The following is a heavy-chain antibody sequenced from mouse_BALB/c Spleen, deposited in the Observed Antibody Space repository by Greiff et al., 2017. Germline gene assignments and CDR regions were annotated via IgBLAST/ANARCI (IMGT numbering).Heavy chain of an antibody. J-gene: IGHJ3*01. CDR3: ARGGYGNYEGFAY. CDR1: GYTFTNYW. CDR2: IYPSTGYT. V-gene: IGHV1-7*01. D-gene: IGHD2-1*01. Sequence: VQLQQSGAELAKPGASVKMSCKASGYTFTNYWMHWVKQRPGQGLEWIGYIYPSTGYTEYNQKFKDKATLTADKSSSTAYMQLSSLTSEDSAVYDCARGGYGNYEGFAYWGQGTLVTVSA.